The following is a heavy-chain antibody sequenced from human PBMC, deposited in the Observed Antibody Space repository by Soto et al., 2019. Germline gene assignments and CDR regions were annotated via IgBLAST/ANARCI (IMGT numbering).Heavy chain of an antibody. CDR2: IYYSGST. CDR1: GGSVSSGSYY. J-gene: IGHJ4*02. V-gene: IGHV4-61*01. CDR3: ARVRRWVYGSGTPADY. D-gene: IGHD3-10*01. Sequence: SETLSLTCTVSGGSVSSGSYYWSWIRQPPGKGLEWIGYIYYSGSTNYNPSLKSRVTIQVDTSKNQFSLKLSSVTAADTAVYYCARVRRWVYGSGTPADYWGQGTLVTVSS.